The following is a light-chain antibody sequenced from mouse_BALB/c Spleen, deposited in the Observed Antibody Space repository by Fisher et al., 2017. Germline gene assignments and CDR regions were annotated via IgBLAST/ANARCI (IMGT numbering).Light chain of an antibody. V-gene: IGKV4-58*01. CDR3: QQWSGYPYT. Sequence: DIVLTQSTAIMSASLGKEITLTCSASSSVSYLHWYQQKSGASPKPLIHRTSNLASGVPARFSGSGSGTSYSLTISSVEAEDDATYYCQQWSGYPYTFGGGTKLEIK. CDR1: SSVSY. CDR2: RTS. J-gene: IGKJ2*01.